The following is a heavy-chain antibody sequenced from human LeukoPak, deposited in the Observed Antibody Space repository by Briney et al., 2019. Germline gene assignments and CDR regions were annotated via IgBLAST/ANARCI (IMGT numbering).Heavy chain of an antibody. V-gene: IGHV3-9*01. CDR1: GFTFDDYA. Sequence: PGRSLRLSCAASGFTFDDYAMHWVRQAPGKGLEWVSGISWNSGSIGYADSVKGRSTISRDNAKNSLYLQMSSLRAEDTALYYCAKFGNIAVADDWGQGTLVTVSS. CDR2: ISWNSGSI. J-gene: IGHJ4*02. CDR3: AKFGNIAVADD. D-gene: IGHD6-19*01.